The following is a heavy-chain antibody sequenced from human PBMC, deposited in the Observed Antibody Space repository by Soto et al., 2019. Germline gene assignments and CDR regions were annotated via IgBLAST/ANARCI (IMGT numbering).Heavy chain of an antibody. CDR2: INPETGGT. Sequence: AALKVCGKACGCTFTGYYVHWVREDPGQGLEWMGWINPETGGTSYAQKFQGRVTLSRDTSINTAYLELSSLRFDDAAVYFCARERFQVISDGMDVWGQGTTVTVSS. V-gene: IGHV1-2*02. CDR3: ARERFQVISDGMDV. J-gene: IGHJ6*02. CDR1: GCTFTGYY. D-gene: IGHD2-21*01.